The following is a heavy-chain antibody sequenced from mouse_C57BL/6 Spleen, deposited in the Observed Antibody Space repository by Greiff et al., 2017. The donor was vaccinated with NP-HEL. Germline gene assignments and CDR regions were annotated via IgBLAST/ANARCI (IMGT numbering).Heavy chain of an antibody. CDR2: IDPETGGT. D-gene: IGHD2-5*01. Sequence: QVQLKQSGAELVRPGASVTLSCKASGYTFTDYEMHWVKQTPVHGLEWIGAIDPETGGTAYNQKFKGKAILTADKSSSTAYMELRSLTSEDSAVYYCTRREASYSNYYAMDYWGQGTSVTVSS. CDR3: TRREASYSNYYAMDY. J-gene: IGHJ4*01. CDR1: GYTFTDYE. V-gene: IGHV1-15*01.